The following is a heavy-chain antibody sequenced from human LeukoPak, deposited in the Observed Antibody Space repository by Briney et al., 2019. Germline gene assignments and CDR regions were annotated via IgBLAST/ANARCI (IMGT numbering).Heavy chain of an antibody. CDR1: GYTFTDYY. CDR2: INPNSGGT. V-gene: IGHV1-2*02. Sequence: ASVKVSXKASGYTFTDYYIHWVRQAPGQGLECMGWINPNSGGTNYAQKFQGRVTMTRDTSISTVYMELSRLRSDDTAVYYCARGGSGSYFSWLDPWGQGTLVTVSS. CDR3: ARGGSGSYFSWLDP. J-gene: IGHJ5*02. D-gene: IGHD3-10*01.